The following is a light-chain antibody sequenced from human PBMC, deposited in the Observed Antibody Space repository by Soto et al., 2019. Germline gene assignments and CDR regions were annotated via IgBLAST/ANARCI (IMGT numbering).Light chain of an antibody. V-gene: IGLV2-14*01. CDR1: SSDVGGYDY. Sequence: QSALAQPASVSGAPGQSITISCTATSSDVGGYDYVSWYQQHPGKAPKLMIFEVINRPSGVSDRFSGSKSGNTASLIISGLQAEDEADYYCSSYTTSSTLVFGGGTKLTVL. J-gene: IGLJ2*01. CDR3: SSYTTSSTLV. CDR2: EVI.